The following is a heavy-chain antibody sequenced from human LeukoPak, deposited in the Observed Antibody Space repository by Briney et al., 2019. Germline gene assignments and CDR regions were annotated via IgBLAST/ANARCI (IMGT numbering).Heavy chain of an antibody. J-gene: IGHJ4*02. D-gene: IGHD3-3*01. V-gene: IGHV4-34*01. CDR1: GGSFSGCY. Sequence: SETLSLTCAVYGGSFSGCYWSWIRQPPGKGLEWIGEINHSGSTNYNPSLKSRVTISVDTSKNQFSLKLSSVTAADTAVYYCARGLSPRITIFGYWGQGTLVTVSS. CDR2: INHSGST. CDR3: ARGLSPRITIFGY.